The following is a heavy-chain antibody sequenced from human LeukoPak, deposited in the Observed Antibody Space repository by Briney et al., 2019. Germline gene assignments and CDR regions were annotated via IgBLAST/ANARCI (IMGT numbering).Heavy chain of an antibody. CDR2: ISGSGGST. D-gene: IGHD3-22*01. CDR3: AKGHPLSYYYDSSGRSEYFQH. V-gene: IGHV3-23*01. Sequence: PGGSLRLSCAASGFTFSSYAMSWVRQAPGKGLEWVSAISGSGGSTYYADSVKGRFTISRDNSKNTLYLQMNSLRAEDTAVYYCAKGHPLSYYYDSSGRSEYFQHWGQGTLVTVSS. J-gene: IGHJ1*01. CDR1: GFTFSSYA.